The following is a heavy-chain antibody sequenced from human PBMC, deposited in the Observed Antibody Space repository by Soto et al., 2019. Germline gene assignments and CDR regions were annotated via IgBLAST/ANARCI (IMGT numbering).Heavy chain of an antibody. CDR3: ARDSRTSGWYDSWYFDL. Sequence: QLQLQESGSGLVKPSQTLSLTCAVSGGSISNGHYFWSWIRQPPGKGLEWIGYIYHSGSTNYNPSLKSRVTISVDRSKNQLSLKLSSVTAADTAVYYCARDSRTSGWYDSWYFDLWGRGTLVTVSS. CDR1: GGSISNGHYF. D-gene: IGHD6-19*01. J-gene: IGHJ2*01. V-gene: IGHV4-30-2*01. CDR2: IYHSGST.